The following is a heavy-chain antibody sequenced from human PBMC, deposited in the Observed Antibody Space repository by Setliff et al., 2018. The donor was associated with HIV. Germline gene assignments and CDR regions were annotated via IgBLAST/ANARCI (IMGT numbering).Heavy chain of an antibody. V-gene: IGHV3-43D*03. Sequence: GGSLRLSCAASGFTFNDYAMHWVRQTPGKGLEWVPLISWDGGSTSYADSVKGRFTISRDNSKNSLYLQMNSLRAEDTALYYCVKDEKVSTGRFQVRFFDYWGQGTLVTVSS. CDR2: ISWDGGST. J-gene: IGHJ4*02. D-gene: IGHD5-12*01. CDR3: VKDEKVSTGRFQVRFFDY. CDR1: GFTFNDYA.